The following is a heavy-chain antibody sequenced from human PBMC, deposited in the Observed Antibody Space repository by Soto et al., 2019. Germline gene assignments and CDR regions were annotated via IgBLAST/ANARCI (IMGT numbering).Heavy chain of an antibody. D-gene: IGHD2-15*01. CDR2: VSSDGTSA. Sequence: EVQLVESGGGLVQSGGSLRLSCEASGFIFSSFWMHWVRQVPGKGLIWVARVSSDGTSAFYADSVSGRFTVSRDNAKNTLYLQMDGLRTEDTAVYHCVRAKVVPCTKRYYFDYWGEGRMVTVSS. CDR1: GFIFSSFW. V-gene: IGHV3-74*01. CDR3: VRAKVVPCTKRYYFDY. J-gene: IGHJ4*02.